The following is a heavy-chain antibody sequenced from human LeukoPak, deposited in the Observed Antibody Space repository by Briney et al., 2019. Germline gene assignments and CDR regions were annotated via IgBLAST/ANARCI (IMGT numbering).Heavy chain of an antibody. V-gene: IGHV4-59*01. CDR1: GSSIRSYY. CDR2: IYYTGST. J-gene: IGHJ4*02. D-gene: IGHD2-15*01. CDR3: ARGVAQYYFDY. Sequence: PSETLSLTCTVSGSSIRSYYWSWIRQPPGKGLEWIGYIYYTGSTNYNPSLKSRVTISVDTSKNQFSLKVSSVTAADTAVYYCARGVAQYYFDYWGQGTLVTVSS.